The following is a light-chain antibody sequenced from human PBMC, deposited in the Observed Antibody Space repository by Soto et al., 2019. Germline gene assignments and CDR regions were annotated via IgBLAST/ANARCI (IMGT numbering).Light chain of an antibody. CDR2: EVS. V-gene: IGLV2-14*01. J-gene: IGLJ2*01. CDR3: SSYTSSSTVV. Sequence: QSVLTQPASVSGSPGQSITISCTGTSSDVGRYNLVSWYQQRPGKAPKLMIYEVSNRPSGVSNRFSGSKSGNTASLTISGLQAEDEADYYCSSYTSSSTVVFGGGTKLTVL. CDR1: SSDVGRYNL.